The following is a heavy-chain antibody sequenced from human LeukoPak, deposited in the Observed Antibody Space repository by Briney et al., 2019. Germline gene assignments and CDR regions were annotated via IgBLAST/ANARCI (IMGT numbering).Heavy chain of an antibody. D-gene: IGHD2-21*02. Sequence: GGSLRLSCSASGFTFSSNAMSWVRQAPGKGLEWVSFIRLRDADTNYAESVKGRFTISRGDSKNALYLQMNSLRAEDTAVYFCARRGCYGGNCYPCDYWGQGTMVTVSS. CDR3: ARRGCYGGNCYPCDY. CDR1: GFTFSSNA. J-gene: IGHJ4*02. CDR2: IRLRDADT. V-gene: IGHV3-23*01.